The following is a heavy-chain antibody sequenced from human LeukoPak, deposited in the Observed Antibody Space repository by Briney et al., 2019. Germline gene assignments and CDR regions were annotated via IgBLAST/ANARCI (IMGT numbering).Heavy chain of an antibody. V-gene: IGHV5-51*01. J-gene: IGHJ4*02. CDR2: IYPGDSDT. CDR1: GYSFSIYW. D-gene: IGHD3-10*01. Sequence: GESLKISCQVSGYSFSIYWIGWVRQVPGKGLEWMGIIYPGDSDTRYSPSFQGQVTISVDKSISTAYLQWSSLKASDTAMYYCARPNLTSGTYYIDYWGQGTLVTVSS. CDR3: ARPNLTSGTYYIDY.